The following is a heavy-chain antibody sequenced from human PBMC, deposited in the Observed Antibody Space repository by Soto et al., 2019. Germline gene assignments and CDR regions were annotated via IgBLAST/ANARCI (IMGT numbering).Heavy chain of an antibody. CDR1: GYTFTGYY. D-gene: IGHD3-9*01. CDR2: IIPIFGTA. Sequence: VKVSCKASGYTFTGYYMHWVRQAPGQGLEWMGGIIPIFGTANYAQKFQGRVTMTADESTSTAYMELSSLRSEDTAVYYCARDRGYFDWLLELDYWGQGTLVTVSS. V-gene: IGHV1-69*13. CDR3: ARDRGYFDWLLELDY. J-gene: IGHJ4*02.